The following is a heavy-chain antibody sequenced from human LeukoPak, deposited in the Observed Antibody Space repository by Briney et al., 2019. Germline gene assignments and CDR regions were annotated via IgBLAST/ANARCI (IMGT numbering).Heavy chain of an antibody. J-gene: IGHJ6*02. CDR3: AKALHVYYYGVDV. V-gene: IGHV3-23*01. D-gene: IGHD3-10*02. Sequence: GGSLRLSCAASGFTFSTYGMSWVRQAPGKGLEWVSGISSGGGSTYYADSVKGRFTISRDNSKNTLYLQMTSLRAEDTAVYYCAKALHVYYYGVDVWGQGTTVTVSS. CDR1: GFTFSTYG. CDR2: ISSGGGST.